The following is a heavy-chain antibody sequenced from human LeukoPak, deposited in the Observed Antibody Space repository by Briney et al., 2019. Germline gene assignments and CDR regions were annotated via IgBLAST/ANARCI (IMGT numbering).Heavy chain of an antibody. V-gene: IGHV1-69*05. CDR1: GGTFSSYA. Sequence: GASVKVSCKASGGTFSSYAISWVRQAPGQGLEWMGGIIPIFGTANYAQKFQGRVTMTRDMSTSTVYMELSSLRSEDTAVYYCARAGKYDFWSGYPLDYWGQGTLVTVSS. CDR3: ARAGKYDFWSGYPLDY. D-gene: IGHD3-3*01. CDR2: IIPIFGTA. J-gene: IGHJ4*02.